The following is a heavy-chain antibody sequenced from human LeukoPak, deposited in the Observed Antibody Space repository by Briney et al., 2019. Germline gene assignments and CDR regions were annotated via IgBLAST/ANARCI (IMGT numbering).Heavy chain of an antibody. D-gene: IGHD4-23*01. CDR1: GFTFSDAW. Sequence: GGSLRLSCAASGFTFSDAWMNWVRQAPGKGLVWVSRIASDGSSTTYADSVKGRFSISRDNAKNTLYLQMNSLRVEDTAVYYCARGRPHGNDYWGQGTLVTVSS. J-gene: IGHJ4*02. CDR2: IASDGSST. V-gene: IGHV3-74*01. CDR3: ARGRPHGNDY.